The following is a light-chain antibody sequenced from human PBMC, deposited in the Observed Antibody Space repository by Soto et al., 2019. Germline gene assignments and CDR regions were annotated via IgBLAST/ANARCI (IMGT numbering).Light chain of an antibody. J-gene: IGLJ2*01. CDR2: NNN. Sequence: QSVLTQPPSASGTPGQRVSISCSGSISNIGSNTVSWYQQLPGTAPKLLIYNNNQRPPGVPDRFSGSKSGTSASLAISGLQSEDEADYYCAAWGDSLNGPVFGGGTKLTVL. CDR1: ISNIGSNT. V-gene: IGLV1-44*01. CDR3: AAWGDSLNGPV.